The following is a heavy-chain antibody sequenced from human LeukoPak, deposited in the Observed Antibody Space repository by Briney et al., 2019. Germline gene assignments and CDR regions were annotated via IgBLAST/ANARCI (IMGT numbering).Heavy chain of an antibody. J-gene: IGHJ6*02. D-gene: IGHD3-22*01. Sequence: PGGSLRLSCAASGFTFSSYTMHWIRQAPGKGLEWVSSISGSNSYIFYADSVKGRFTISRDNAKNSLYLQMNSLRAEDTAVYYCARDFYDSSGYYYYYYYYGMDVWGQGTTVTVSS. CDR2: ISGSNSYI. CDR3: ARDFYDSSGYYYYYYYYGMDV. V-gene: IGHV3-21*01. CDR1: GFTFSSYT.